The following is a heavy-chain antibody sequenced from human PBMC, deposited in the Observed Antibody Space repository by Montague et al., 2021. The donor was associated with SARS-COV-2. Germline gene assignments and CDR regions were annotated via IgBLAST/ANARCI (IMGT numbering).Heavy chain of an antibody. V-gene: IGHV3-30*04. CDR3: ARGSITIGVKGTGAFDY. D-gene: IGHD3-9*01. J-gene: IGHJ4*02. CDR1: GFTFRSYA. Sequence: SLRLSWAVSGFTFRSYAMHWVRQAPGKGLEWVAVISYDGSSKYYADSVKGRFTIARDNSQNTLNLQMNSLRSDDTSLYYCARGSITIGVKGTGAFDYWGQGTLVTVSS. CDR2: ISYDGSSK.